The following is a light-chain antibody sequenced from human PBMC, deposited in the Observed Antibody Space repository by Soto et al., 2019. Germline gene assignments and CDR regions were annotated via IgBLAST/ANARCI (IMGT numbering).Light chain of an antibody. CDR2: DAS. CDR1: QSVSSY. V-gene: IGKV3-11*01. Sequence: EIVLTQSPATLSLSPGERATLSCRASQSVSSYLAWYQQKPGQAPRLLIYDASNRAPGIPARFSGSGSGTGFPLTISSLAPEAFAVYYCQQRSNWLTFGGGTKVEIK. J-gene: IGKJ4*01. CDR3: QQRSNWLT.